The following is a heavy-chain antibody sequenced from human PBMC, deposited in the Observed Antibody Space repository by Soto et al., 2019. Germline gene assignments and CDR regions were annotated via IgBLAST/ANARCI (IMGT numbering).Heavy chain of an antibody. CDR2: INWNSGRI. D-gene: IGHD3-10*01. V-gene: IGHV3-9*01. CDR1: GFTFDDYA. Sequence: PGGSLRLSCAASGFTFDDYAMHWVRQAPGKGLEWVSGINWNSGRIVYADSVKGRFTISRDNAKNSLYLQMNSLRAEDTAFYYCAKTNSHGSGSYYSSFDYWGQGTLVTVSS. J-gene: IGHJ4*02. CDR3: AKTNSHGSGSYYSSFDY.